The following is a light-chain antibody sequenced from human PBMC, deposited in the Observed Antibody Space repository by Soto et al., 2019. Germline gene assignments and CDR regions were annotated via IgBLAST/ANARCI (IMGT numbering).Light chain of an antibody. CDR1: SSDIGGYIY. J-gene: IGLJ3*02. V-gene: IGLV2-14*01. CDR2: EVT. CDR3: SSYTRSNTWV. Sequence: QSALTQPASVSGSPGQSITISCTGTSSDIGGYIYVSWYQHYPGKAPKLMIYEVTNRPSGVSNRFSGSKSGNTASLTISGLQAEDDSVYYCSSYTRSNTWVFGGGTKLTVL.